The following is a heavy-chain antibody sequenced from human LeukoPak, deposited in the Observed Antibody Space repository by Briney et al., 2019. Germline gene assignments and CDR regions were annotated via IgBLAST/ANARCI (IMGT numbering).Heavy chain of an antibody. D-gene: IGHD5-12*01. Sequence: SETLSLTCTVSGGSITGSHWSWLRQSAGKGLEWIGRIYSSGTTNYNPSLKSRVTMSLDTSKNQFSLKLSSVTAADTAVYYCARLQSKREYSGYGGPLPYYYYGMDVWGQGTTVTVSS. J-gene: IGHJ6*02. V-gene: IGHV4-4*07. CDR2: IYSSGTT. CDR1: GGSITGSH. CDR3: ARLQSKREYSGYGGPLPYYYYGMDV.